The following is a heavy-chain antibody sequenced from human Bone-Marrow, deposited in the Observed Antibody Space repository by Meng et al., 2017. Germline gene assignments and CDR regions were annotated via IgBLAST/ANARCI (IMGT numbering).Heavy chain of an antibody. CDR2: ITASGDST. CDR3: VRDSGFDY. J-gene: IGHJ4*02. D-gene: IGHD7-27*01. V-gene: IGHV3-23*01. CDR1: GFTFRNYV. Sequence: EGQLLESGGGLGQPGGSLRLSCAASGFTFRNYVMNWVRQAAGKGLEWVSGITASGDSTYYADFVKGRFTISRDNSKNTLHLQMSSLRAEDTAVYYCVRDSGFDYWGQGTLVTVSS.